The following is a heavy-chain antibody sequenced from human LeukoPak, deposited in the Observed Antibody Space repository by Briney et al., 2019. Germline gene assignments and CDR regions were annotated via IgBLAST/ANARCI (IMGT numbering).Heavy chain of an antibody. Sequence: SVKLSCNAAGGTFFSYAIIAWGRAPGQEVEGRRGIIPIFGTANYAQQFQGRVTITGDKSTSTAYMELSSLRSEDTAVYYCARGVVATIPYYYYYLDVWGKGATVTVSS. CDR1: GGTFFSYA. V-gene: IGHV1-69*06. D-gene: IGHD5-12*01. J-gene: IGHJ6*03. CDR2: IIPIFGTA. CDR3: ARGVVATIPYYYYYLDV.